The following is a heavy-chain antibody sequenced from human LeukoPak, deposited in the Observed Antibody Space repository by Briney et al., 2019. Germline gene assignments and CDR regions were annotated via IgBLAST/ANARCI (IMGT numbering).Heavy chain of an antibody. CDR2: IIPILGIA. CDR3: ARVPGPVYGSGSPVFDY. J-gene: IGHJ4*02. Sequence: GSSVKVSCTASGGTFSSYAISWVRQAPGQGLEWMGRIIPILGIANYAQKFQGRVTITADKSTSTAYMELSSLRSEDTAVYYCARVPGPVYGSGSPVFDYWGQGTLVTVSS. D-gene: IGHD3-10*01. CDR1: GGTFSSYA. V-gene: IGHV1-69*04.